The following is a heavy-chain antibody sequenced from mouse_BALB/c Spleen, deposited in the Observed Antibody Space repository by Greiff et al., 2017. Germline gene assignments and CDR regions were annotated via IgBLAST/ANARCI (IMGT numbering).Heavy chain of an antibody. V-gene: IGHV5-6*01. D-gene: IGHD1-1*01. J-gene: IGHJ2*01. CDR1: GFTFSSYG. Sequence: EVHLVESGGDLVKPGGSLKLSCAASGFTFSSYGMSWVRQTPDKRLEWVATISSGGSYTYYPDSVKGRFTISRDNAKNTLYLHRSSLKSEDTAMYYCARHETTVVATDRYFDYWGKGTTLTVSS. CDR3: ARHETTVVATDRYFDY. CDR2: ISSGGSYT.